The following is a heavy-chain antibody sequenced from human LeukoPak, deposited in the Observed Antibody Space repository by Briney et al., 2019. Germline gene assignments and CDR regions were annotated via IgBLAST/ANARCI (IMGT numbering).Heavy chain of an antibody. D-gene: IGHD3-10*01. CDR1: GGSISSSSYY. Sequence: PSETLSLTCTVSGGSISSSSYYWGWIRQPPGKGLEWIGSIYYSGSTYYNPSLKSRVTISVDTSKNQFSLKLSSVTAADTAVYYCARQVRGVTEYYFDYWGQGTLVTVSS. CDR2: IYYSGST. V-gene: IGHV4-39*07. CDR3: ARQVRGVTEYYFDY. J-gene: IGHJ4*02.